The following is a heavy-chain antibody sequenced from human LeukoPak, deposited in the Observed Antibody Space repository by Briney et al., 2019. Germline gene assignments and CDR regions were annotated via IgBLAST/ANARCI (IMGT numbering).Heavy chain of an antibody. Sequence: GGSLRLSCAASGFTFSSYGMHWVRQAPGKWLEWVAFIRYDGSNKYYADSVKGRFTISRDNSKNTLCLQMNSLRAEDTAVYYCAKALGDYNNWFDPWGQGTLVTVSS. CDR3: AKALGDYNNWFDP. CDR2: IRYDGSNK. D-gene: IGHD4/OR15-4a*01. V-gene: IGHV3-30*02. J-gene: IGHJ5*02. CDR1: GFTFSSYG.